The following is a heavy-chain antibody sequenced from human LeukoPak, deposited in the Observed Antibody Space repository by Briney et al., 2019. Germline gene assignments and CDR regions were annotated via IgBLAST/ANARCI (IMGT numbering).Heavy chain of an antibody. CDR1: GGSFSGYY. CDR3: ARGAVWYYDSSGYYKILGYAFDI. V-gene: IGHV4-34*01. CDR2: INHSGST. D-gene: IGHD3-22*01. J-gene: IGHJ3*02. Sequence: SETLSLTCAVYGGSFSGYYWSWIRQPPGKGLEWIGEINHSGSTNYNPSLKSRVTISVDTSKNQFSLKLSSVTAADTAVYYCARGAVWYYDSSGYYKILGYAFDIWGQGTMVTVSS.